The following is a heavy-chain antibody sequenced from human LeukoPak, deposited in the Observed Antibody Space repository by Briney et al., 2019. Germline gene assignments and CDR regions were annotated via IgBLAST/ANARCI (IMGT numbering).Heavy chain of an antibody. CDR2: IDGGGDAT. CDR3: AKDRRQGTAMVYYFDY. V-gene: IGHV3-23*01. Sequence: PGGSLRLSCAASGFTFNNYAMGWVRQPPGKGLEWLSAIDGGGDATKYADSVKGRFTISRDNSKNTVSLQMNSLRAEDTAVYYCAKDRRQGTAMVYYFDYWGQGTLVTVSS. J-gene: IGHJ4*02. CDR1: GFTFNNYA. D-gene: IGHD5-18*01.